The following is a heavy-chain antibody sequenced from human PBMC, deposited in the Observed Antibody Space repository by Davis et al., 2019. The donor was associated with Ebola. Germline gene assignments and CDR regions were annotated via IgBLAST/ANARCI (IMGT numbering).Heavy chain of an antibody. V-gene: IGHV3-33*01. CDR3: ARDRPLGYCSSTSCYTGYYYYYYGMDV. CDR2: IWYDGSNK. Sequence: GESLKISCAASGFTFSSYGMHWVRQAPGKGLEWVAVIWYDGSNKYYADSVKGRFTISRDNSKNTLYLQMNSLRAEDTAVYYCARDRPLGYCSSTSCYTGYYYYYYGMDVWGQGTTVTVSS. J-gene: IGHJ6*02. D-gene: IGHD2-2*02. CDR1: GFTFSSYG.